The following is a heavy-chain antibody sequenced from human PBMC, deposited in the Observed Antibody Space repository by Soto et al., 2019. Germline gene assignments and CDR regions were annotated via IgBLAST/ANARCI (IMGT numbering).Heavy chain of an antibody. CDR3: AKCMGSSWIGVIDN. D-gene: IGHD6-13*01. Sequence: EVQLVETGGGLIRPGGSLRLSCAASGFTVSTNYMSWVRQSPGKGLEWVSVIYTGGSTFYADSVKGRFTISRDNSKNRLFLQMNSLRAEDTAIYYCAKCMGSSWIGVIDNWGQGTLVTVSS. CDR1: GFTVSTNY. J-gene: IGHJ4*02. V-gene: IGHV3-53*02. CDR2: IYTGGST.